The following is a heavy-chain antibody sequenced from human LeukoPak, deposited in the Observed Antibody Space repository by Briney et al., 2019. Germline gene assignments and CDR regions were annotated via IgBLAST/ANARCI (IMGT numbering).Heavy chain of an antibody. D-gene: IGHD5-12*01. CDR1: GGSFSGYY. CDR3: ARGGYSGYRDHAFDI. V-gene: IGHV4-34*01. Sequence: PSETLSLTCAVYGGSFSGYYWSWIRQPPGKGLEWIGEINHSGSTNYNPSLKSRVTISVDTSKNQFSLKLSSVTAADTAVYYCARGGYSGYRDHAFDIWGQGTMVTVSS. J-gene: IGHJ3*02. CDR2: INHSGST.